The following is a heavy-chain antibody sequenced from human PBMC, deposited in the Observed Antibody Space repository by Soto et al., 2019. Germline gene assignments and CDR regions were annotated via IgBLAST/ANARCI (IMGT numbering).Heavy chain of an antibody. J-gene: IGHJ4*02. V-gene: IGHV4-59*01. CDR3: ARGTFGVVKD. CDR2: MYYSGST. Sequence: QVQLQESGPGLVKPSKTLSLTCTVSGGSISSYYWSWIRQPPGKGLEWIGYMYYSGSTNYNPSLKSRVTISIDTSRNQFSLKLSAVTAADTAVYYCARGTFGVVKDWGQGTLVTVSS. CDR1: GGSISSYY. D-gene: IGHD3-3*01.